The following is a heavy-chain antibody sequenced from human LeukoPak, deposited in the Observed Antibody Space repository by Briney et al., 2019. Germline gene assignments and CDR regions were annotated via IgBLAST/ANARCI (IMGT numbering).Heavy chain of an antibody. D-gene: IGHD5-18*01. CDR3: ARHDYVDTAMVTGGYFDY. CDR2: IYYSGST. CDR1: GGSLSSFY. V-gene: IGHV4-59*08. Sequence: SETLSLTCTVSGGSLSSFYWTWIRQPPGKGLEWIGYIYYSGSTNYNPSLKSRVTISVDTSKNQFSLKLSSVTAADTAVYYCARHDYVDTAMVTGGYFDYWGQGTLVTVSS. J-gene: IGHJ4*02.